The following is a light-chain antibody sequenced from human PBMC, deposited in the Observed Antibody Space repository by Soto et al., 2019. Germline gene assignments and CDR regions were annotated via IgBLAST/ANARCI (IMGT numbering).Light chain of an antibody. V-gene: IGKV1-33*01. CDR2: DAS. Sequence: DIQMTQSPSSLSASVGDRVTITCQASQDINNYVNWYQQKPGKAPKLLIFDASTLKPGVPSRFSGSGSGTDFSFTISSLQPEDIATYYCQQSNDLVSFGQGTRLEIK. CDR3: QQSNDLVS. J-gene: IGKJ5*01. CDR1: QDINNY.